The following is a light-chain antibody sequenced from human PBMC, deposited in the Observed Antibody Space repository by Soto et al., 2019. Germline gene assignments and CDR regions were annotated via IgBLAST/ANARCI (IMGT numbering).Light chain of an antibody. Sequence: QSVLTQPASVSGSPGQSITISCTGTSSDVGGYNYVSWYQQHPGKAPKLMIYEVSNRPSGVSNRFSGSKSGNTASLTISGLQAEDEADYYCSSYTSSLFNYVFGTGTKLTVL. CDR1: SSDVGGYNY. CDR2: EVS. V-gene: IGLV2-14*01. CDR3: SSYTSSLFNYV. J-gene: IGLJ1*01.